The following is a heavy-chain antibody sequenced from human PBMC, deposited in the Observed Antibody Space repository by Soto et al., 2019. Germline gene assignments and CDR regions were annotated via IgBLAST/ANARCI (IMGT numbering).Heavy chain of an antibody. D-gene: IGHD3-16*01. Sequence: QVQLVESGGGVVQPGRSLRLSCAASGFTFSSYAMHWVRQAPGKGLEGGAVISYDGSNKYYADSVKGRFTISRDNSKNTLYLQMNSLRAEDTAVYYCARGGPLYYFDYWGQGTLVTVSS. CDR3: ARGGPLYYFDY. V-gene: IGHV3-30-3*01. CDR1: GFTFSSYA. J-gene: IGHJ4*02. CDR2: ISYDGSNK.